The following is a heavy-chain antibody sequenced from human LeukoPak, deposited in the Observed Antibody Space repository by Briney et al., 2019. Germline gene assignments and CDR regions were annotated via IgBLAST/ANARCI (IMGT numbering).Heavy chain of an antibody. J-gene: IGHJ6*02. V-gene: IGHV3-7*01. CDR1: GFTFSSYW. CDR2: IKQDGSEK. CDR3: AREIRALYYGMDV. Sequence: GGSLRLSCAASGFTFSSYWMSLVRQAPGKGLEWVANIKQDGSEKYYVDSVKGRFTISRDNAKNSLYLQMNSLRAEDTAVYYCAREIRALYYGMDVWGQGTTVTVSS.